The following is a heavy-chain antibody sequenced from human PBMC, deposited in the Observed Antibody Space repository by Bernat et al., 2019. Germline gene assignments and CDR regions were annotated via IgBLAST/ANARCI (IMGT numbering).Heavy chain of an antibody. J-gene: IGHJ4*02. CDR1: GFTFSSYA. D-gene: IGHD4-11*01. V-gene: IGHV3-23*01. CDR3: ANYRVYRTTVISLQFDY. CDR2: ISGSGGST. Sequence: EVQLLESGGGLVQPGGSLRLSCAASGFTFSSYAMSWVRQAPGKGLEWVSAISGSGGSTYYADSVKGRFTISRDNSKNTLYLQMNSLRAEDTAVYYCANYRVYRTTVISLQFDYWGQGTLVTVSS.